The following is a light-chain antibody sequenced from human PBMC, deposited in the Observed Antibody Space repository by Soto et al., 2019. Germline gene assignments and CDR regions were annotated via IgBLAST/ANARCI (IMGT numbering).Light chain of an antibody. Sequence: QSALTQPRSVSGSPGQSVTISCTGTSSDVGGYNYVSWYQQHTGKAPKLMIYDVSKRPSGVPDRFSGSKSGNTASLTISGLQAEDEADYYCCSYAGSYTFGVVFGGGTKLTV. CDR2: DVS. J-gene: IGLJ2*01. V-gene: IGLV2-11*01. CDR1: SSDVGGYNY. CDR3: CSYAGSYTFGVV.